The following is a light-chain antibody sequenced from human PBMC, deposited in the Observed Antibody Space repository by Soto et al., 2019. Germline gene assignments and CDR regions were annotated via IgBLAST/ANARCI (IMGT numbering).Light chain of an antibody. CDR2: EDS. J-gene: IGLJ2*01. CDR3: CSYAGSSLFAL. CDR1: SSDVGRYNL. Sequence: QSALTQPASVSGSPGQSITISCTGTSSDVGRYNLVSWYQHHPGKALKLMIYEDSQRPLGVSNRLSGSKSGNTDSLTITGLQAEDEADYYCCSYAGSSLFALFGGGNKLTVL. V-gene: IGLV2-23*02.